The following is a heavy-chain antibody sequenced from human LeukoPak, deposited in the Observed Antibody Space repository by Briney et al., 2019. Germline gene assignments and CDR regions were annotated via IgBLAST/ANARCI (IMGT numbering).Heavy chain of an antibody. J-gene: IGHJ4*02. Sequence: GRSLRLSCAASGFTFSYYGMHWVRQAPGKGLEWVALISYEGSNEYYADSVKGRLTISRDDSKNTLYLQMDSLRPNDTAVYYCAKGLHCGGDCYHDYWGQGTLVTVSS. CDR2: ISYEGSNE. CDR3: AKGLHCGGDCYHDY. CDR1: GFTFSYYG. D-gene: IGHD2-21*02. V-gene: IGHV3-30*18.